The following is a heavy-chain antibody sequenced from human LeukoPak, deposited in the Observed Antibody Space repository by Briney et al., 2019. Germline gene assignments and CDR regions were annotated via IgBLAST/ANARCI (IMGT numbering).Heavy chain of an antibody. V-gene: IGHV3-23*01. D-gene: IGHD3-16*01. Sequence: GGSLRLSCAASGFTFSGYSMNWVRQAPGKGLEWVSAISGGGDGTYYADSVKGRFTISRDNSKNTLYLQMNSLRAEDTAVYYCAKGAKYSDYWGQGTLVTVSS. CDR3: AKGAKYSDY. CDR2: ISGGGDGT. CDR1: GFTFSGYS. J-gene: IGHJ4*02.